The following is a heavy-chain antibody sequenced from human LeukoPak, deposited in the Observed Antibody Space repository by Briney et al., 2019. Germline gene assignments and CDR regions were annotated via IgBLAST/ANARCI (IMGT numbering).Heavy chain of an antibody. CDR2: ISSSSGRDM. J-gene: IGHJ4*02. CDR3: VRSNSGGTCVDY. Sequence: GGSLRLSCAASGFYFTTYNMNWVRQAPGKGVEWSSSISSSSGRDMYYADSGKGRLTITKKKAKNSRYKEKRDLRAEDTAVYFCVRSNSGGTCVDYWGQGSLVTVSS. CDR1: GFYFTTYN. V-gene: IGHV3-21*01. D-gene: IGHD2-15*01.